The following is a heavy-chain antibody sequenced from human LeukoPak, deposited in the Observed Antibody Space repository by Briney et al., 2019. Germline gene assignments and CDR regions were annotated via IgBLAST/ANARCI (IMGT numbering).Heavy chain of an antibody. CDR1: GFTFSSYA. V-gene: IGHV3-48*01. CDR3: ARVVR. CDR2: ISSCSSTI. Sequence: GGSLRLSCAASGFTFSSYAMHWVRQAPGKGLEWVSYISSCSSTIYYADSVKGRFTISRDNAKNSLYLQMNSLRAEDTAVYYCARVVRWGQGTLVTVSS. J-gene: IGHJ4*02.